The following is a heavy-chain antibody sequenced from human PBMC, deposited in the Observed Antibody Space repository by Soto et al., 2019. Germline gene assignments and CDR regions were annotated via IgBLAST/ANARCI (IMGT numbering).Heavy chain of an antibody. Sequence: PGESLKLSCKASGYSFSSYWIAWVRQMPGKGLEWMGIIYPGDSDSRYSPSFQGQVTISADKSTSTAFLQWSSLMASDTGIYYCARTYYYDSSGYHFGFWGQGTLVTVSS. J-gene: IGHJ4*02. CDR2: IYPGDSDS. CDR3: ARTYYYDSSGYHFGF. V-gene: IGHV5-51*01. CDR1: GYSFSSYW. D-gene: IGHD3-22*01.